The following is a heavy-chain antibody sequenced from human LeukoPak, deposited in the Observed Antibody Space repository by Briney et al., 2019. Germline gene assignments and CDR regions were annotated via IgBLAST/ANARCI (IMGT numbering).Heavy chain of an antibody. V-gene: IGHV5-51*01. J-gene: IGHJ4*02. CDR1: GYTFTNYW. D-gene: IGHD4-17*01. Sequence: GESLKISCKGSGYTFTNYWIGWVRRMPGKGLEWMGVIYPGDSDTRYSPSFQGQVTISADKSINTAYLQWSSLKASDTAMYYCATLLTTVTPFDYWGQGTLVTVSS. CDR2: IYPGDSDT. CDR3: ATLLTTVTPFDY.